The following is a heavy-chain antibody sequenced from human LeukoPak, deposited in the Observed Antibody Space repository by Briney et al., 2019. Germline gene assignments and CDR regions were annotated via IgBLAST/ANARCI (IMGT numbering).Heavy chain of an antibody. J-gene: IGHJ3*02. CDR2: ISGSGGSA. Sequence: GGSLRLSCAASGFTFSNYAMSWVRQAPGKGLEWVSGISGSGGSAYYAVSVKGRFTISRDNSKNTLYLQMNSLRAEDTAVYYCAKGSSSYYFAFDIWGQGTMVTVSS. D-gene: IGHD6-13*01. CDR3: AKGSSSYYFAFDI. V-gene: IGHV3-23*01. CDR1: GFTFSNYA.